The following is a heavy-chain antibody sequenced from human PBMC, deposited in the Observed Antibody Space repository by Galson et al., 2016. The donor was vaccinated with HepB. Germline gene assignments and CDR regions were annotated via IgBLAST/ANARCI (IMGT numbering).Heavy chain of an antibody. Sequence: SVKVSCKASGGTFKDYAISWVRQAPGQGLEWMGGIIPIFGTTKYAQKFQGRVTSTADESTSTAHMELSSLRSEDTAVYYCASGLYCSGDGCYSGYFDNWGQGTLVTVSS. CDR3: ASGLYCSGDGCYSGYFDN. D-gene: IGHD2-15*01. V-gene: IGHV1-69*13. CDR1: GGTFKDYA. J-gene: IGHJ4*02. CDR2: IIPIFGTT.